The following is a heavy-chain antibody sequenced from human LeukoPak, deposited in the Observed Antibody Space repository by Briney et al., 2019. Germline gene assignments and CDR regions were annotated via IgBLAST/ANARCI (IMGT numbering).Heavy chain of an antibody. D-gene: IGHD6-13*01. J-gene: IGHJ4*02. CDR1: GYTFTGYY. CDR3: ASGIEPIAALARIDY. CDR2: INPNSGGT. Sequence: ASVKVSCKASGYTFTGYYMHWVRQAPGQGLEWMGWINPNSGGTNYAQKFQGRVTMTRDTSISTPYMELSRLRSDDTAVYYCASGIEPIAALARIDYWGQGTLVTVSS. V-gene: IGHV1-2*02.